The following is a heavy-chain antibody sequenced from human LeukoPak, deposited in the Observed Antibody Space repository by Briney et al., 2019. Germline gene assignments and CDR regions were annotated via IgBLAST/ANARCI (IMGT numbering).Heavy chain of an antibody. CDR2: ISGGGGAT. V-gene: IGHV3-23*01. Sequence: GGSLRLSCAASGFTFSSYAMTWVRQAPGKGLEWVSAISGGGGATYYALSVRGRITISSDSSKNTLYLQMSSLRAEDTAVYYCAKDSSSSPYYFDYWGQGTLVTVSS. J-gene: IGHJ4*02. D-gene: IGHD6-6*01. CDR3: AKDSSSSPYYFDY. CDR1: GFTFSSYA.